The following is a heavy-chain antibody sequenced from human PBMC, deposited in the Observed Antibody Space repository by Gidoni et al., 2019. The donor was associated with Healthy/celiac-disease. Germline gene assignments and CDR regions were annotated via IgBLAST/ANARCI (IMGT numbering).Heavy chain of an antibody. CDR3: ARVYCTNGVCPYLRYGMDV. J-gene: IGHJ6*02. CDR1: GYTFTSYD. V-gene: IGHV1-8*01. CDR2: MNPNSGNT. D-gene: IGHD2-8*01. Sequence: QVQLVQSGAEVKKPGASVKVSCKASGYTFTSYDINWVRQATGQGLEWMGWMNPNSGNTGYAQKFQGRVTMTRNTSISTAYMELSSLRSEDTAVYYCARVYCTNGVCPYLRYGMDVWGQGTTVTVSS.